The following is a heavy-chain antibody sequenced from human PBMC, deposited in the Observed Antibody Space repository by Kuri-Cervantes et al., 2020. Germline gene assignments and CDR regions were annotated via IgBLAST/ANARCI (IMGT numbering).Heavy chain of an antibody. V-gene: IGHV1-46*01. CDR1: GYTFTGYY. Sequence: ASVKVSCKASGYTFTGYYMHWVRQAPGQGLEWMGIINPSGGSTSYAQKFQGRVTMTEDTSTDTAYMELSSLRSEDTAVYYCATVYGSGRRNYYYGMDAWGQGTTVTVSS. CDR3: ATVYGSGRRNYYYGMDA. D-gene: IGHD3-10*01. J-gene: IGHJ6*02. CDR2: INPSGGST.